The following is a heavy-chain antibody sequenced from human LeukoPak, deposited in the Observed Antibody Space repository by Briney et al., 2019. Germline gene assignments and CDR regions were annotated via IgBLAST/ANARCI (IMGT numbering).Heavy chain of an antibody. D-gene: IGHD3-10*01. Sequence: GASLRLSCAASGFTFSSYAMSWVRQAPGKGLEWVSAISGSGGSTYYADSVKGRFTISRDNSKNTLYLQMNSLRAEDTAVYYCAKDNNYDELLWSNYGMDVWGQGTTVTVSS. V-gene: IGHV3-23*01. J-gene: IGHJ6*02. CDR2: ISGSGGST. CDR1: GFTFSSYA. CDR3: AKDNNYDELLWSNYGMDV.